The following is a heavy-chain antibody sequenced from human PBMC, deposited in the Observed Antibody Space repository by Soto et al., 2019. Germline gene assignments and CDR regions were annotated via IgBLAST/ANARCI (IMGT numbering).Heavy chain of an antibody. CDR3: ATSESSSAGYYYYYGMDV. CDR1: GYSFTSYW. J-gene: IGHJ6*02. CDR2: IYPGDSDT. D-gene: IGHD6-6*01. Sequence: GESLKISCKGSGYSFTSYWISWVRQMPGKGLEWMGIIYPGDSDTRYSPSFQGQVTISADKSISTAYLQWSSLKASDTAMYYCATSESSSAGYYYYYGMDVWGQGTTVTVSS. V-gene: IGHV5-51*01.